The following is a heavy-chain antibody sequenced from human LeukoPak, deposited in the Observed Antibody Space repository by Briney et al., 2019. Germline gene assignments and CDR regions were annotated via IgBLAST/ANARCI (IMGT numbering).Heavy chain of an antibody. D-gene: IGHD3-16*01. Sequence: GGSLRLSCAASGFTFSSYAMHWVRQAPGKGLEWVAVISYDGSNKYYADSVKGRFTISRDNSKNTLYLQMNSLRAEDTAVYYCARGPEVISRGWGPWGQGTLVTVSS. CDR3: ARGPEVISRGWGP. CDR1: GFTFSSYA. V-gene: IGHV3-30*04. J-gene: IGHJ5*02. CDR2: ISYDGSNK.